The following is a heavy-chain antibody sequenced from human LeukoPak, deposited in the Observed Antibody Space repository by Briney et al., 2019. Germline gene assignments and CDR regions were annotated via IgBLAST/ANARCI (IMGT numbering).Heavy chain of an antibody. CDR1: GGSISSYY. CDR3: ARVRVGQGGSGKALDY. Sequence: PSETLSLTCTVSGGSISSYYWSWIRQPPGKGLEWIGYIYYSGSTNYNPSLKSRVTISVDTSKNQFSLKLSSVPAADTAVYYCARVRVGQGGSGKALDYWGQGTLVTVSS. CDR2: IYYSGST. V-gene: IGHV4-59*08. J-gene: IGHJ4*02. D-gene: IGHD3-10*01.